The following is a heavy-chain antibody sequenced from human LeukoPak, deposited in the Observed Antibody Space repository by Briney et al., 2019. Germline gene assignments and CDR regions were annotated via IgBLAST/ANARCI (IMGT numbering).Heavy chain of an antibody. D-gene: IGHD2-21*01. CDR2: IRQDGTDK. CDR1: GFAFSSYW. J-gene: IGHJ4*02. CDR3: VRYSRSITPAY. Sequence: GSLRLSCAASGFAFSSYWMSWVRQAPGKGLEWVANIRQDGTDKQYVDSVKGRFTISRDNAKNSLFLQTDSLRAEDSAVYYCVRYSRSITPAYRGQGTLVTVSS. V-gene: IGHV3-7*01.